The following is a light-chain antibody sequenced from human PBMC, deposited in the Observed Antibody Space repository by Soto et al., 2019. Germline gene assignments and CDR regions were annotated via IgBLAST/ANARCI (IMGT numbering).Light chain of an antibody. CDR3: QYYDSSLSGWV. J-gene: IGLJ3*02. CDR2: GNS. V-gene: IGLV1-40*01. Sequence: QAVVTQPPSVSGALGQRVTISCTGSSSNIGAGYDVHWYQQLPGTAPKLLIYGNSNRPSGVPDRFSGSKSGTSASLAITGLQAEDEADYYCQYYDSSLSGWVFGGGTKLTVL. CDR1: SSNIGAGYD.